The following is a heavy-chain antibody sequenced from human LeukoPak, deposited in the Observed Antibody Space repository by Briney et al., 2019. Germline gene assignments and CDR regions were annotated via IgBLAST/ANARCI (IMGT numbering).Heavy chain of an antibody. D-gene: IGHD6-19*01. CDR3: VKDPVASAVAGTNYFDY. CDR2: IRYDGNNK. J-gene: IGHJ4*02. CDR1: GFAFSSYG. V-gene: IGHV3-30*02. Sequence: PGGSLRLSCAASGFAFSSYGIHWVRQAPGKGLEWVAFIRYDGNNKYYADSVKGRLTISRDNSKNTLYLQMNSLRAEDTAVYYCVKDPVASAVAGTNYFDYWGQGTLVTVSP.